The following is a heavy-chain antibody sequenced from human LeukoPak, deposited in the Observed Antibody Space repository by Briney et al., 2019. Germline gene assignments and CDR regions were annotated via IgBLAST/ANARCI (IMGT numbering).Heavy chain of an antibody. J-gene: IGHJ6*03. D-gene: IGHD6-13*01. Sequence: PSETLSLTCTVSGGSISSYYWSWIRQPPGKGLEWIGYIYYSGSTNYNPSLKSRVTISVDTSKNQFSLKLSSVTAADTAVYYCARVFRLYSSSYYYYYMDVWGKGTTVTVSS. CDR3: ARVFRLYSSSYYYYYMDV. CDR2: IYYSGST. CDR1: GGSISSYY. V-gene: IGHV4-59*01.